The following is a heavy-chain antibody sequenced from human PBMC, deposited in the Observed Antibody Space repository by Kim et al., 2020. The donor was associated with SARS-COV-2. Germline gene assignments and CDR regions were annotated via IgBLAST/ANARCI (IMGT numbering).Heavy chain of an antibody. CDR1: GGSISSSSYY. V-gene: IGHV4-39*01. J-gene: IGHJ6*02. Sequence: SETLSLTCTVSGGSISSSSYYWGWIRQPPGKGLEWIGSIYYSGSTYYNPSLKSRVTISVDTSKNQFSLKLSSVTAADTAVYYCARQVERGPYHYDFWSGYFPRLVGGGMDVWGQGTTVTVSS. CDR2: IYYSGST. D-gene: IGHD3-3*01. CDR3: ARQVERGPYHYDFWSGYFPRLVGGGMDV.